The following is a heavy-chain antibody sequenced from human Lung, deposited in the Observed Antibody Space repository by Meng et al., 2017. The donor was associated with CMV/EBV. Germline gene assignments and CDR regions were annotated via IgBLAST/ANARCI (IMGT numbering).Heavy chain of an antibody. J-gene: IGHJ6*02. V-gene: IGHV1-69*05. D-gene: IGHD2-2*02. CDR2: IIPIFSIA. CDR3: ARDRTGDCSSTSCYNYYYYGRDV. Sequence: SXXVSXKASGGTFSSYAFSWVRQAPGQGLEWMGGIIPIFSIANYAQKFQGRVTITTDESTSTAYMELSSLRSEDTAVYYCARDRTGDCSSTSCYNYYYYGRDVWXQGTXVTVSS. CDR1: GGTFSSYA.